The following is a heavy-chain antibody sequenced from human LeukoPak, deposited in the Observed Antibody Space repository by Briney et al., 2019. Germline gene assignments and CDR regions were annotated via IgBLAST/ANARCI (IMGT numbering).Heavy chain of an antibody. CDR1: GFTFSSYA. V-gene: IGHV3-30*18. D-gene: IGHD2-21*01. Sequence: GGSLRLSCAASGFTFSSYAMHWVRQAPGKGLEWVAVISNDGSNKYYADSVKGRFTISRDNSKNTLYLQMNSLRPEDTAVYYCAKVHLYSLTPPFDYWGQGTLVTVSS. J-gene: IGHJ4*02. CDR2: ISNDGSNK. CDR3: AKVHLYSLTPPFDY.